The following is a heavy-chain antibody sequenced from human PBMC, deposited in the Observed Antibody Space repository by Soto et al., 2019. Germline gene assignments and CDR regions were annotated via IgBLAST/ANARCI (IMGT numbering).Heavy chain of an antibody. J-gene: IGHJ4*02. Sequence: VQLVESGGGLVQPGRSLRLSFAASGFTFDDYAMHWVRQAPGKGLEWVSGISWNSGSIGYADSVKGRFTISRDNAKNSQYLQMNSLGGEDTALYYCAKAMSYDSSGYYFSYFDYWGQGTLVTVSS. CDR1: GFTFDDYA. D-gene: IGHD3-22*01. CDR2: ISWNSGSI. V-gene: IGHV3-9*01. CDR3: AKAMSYDSSGYYFSYFDY.